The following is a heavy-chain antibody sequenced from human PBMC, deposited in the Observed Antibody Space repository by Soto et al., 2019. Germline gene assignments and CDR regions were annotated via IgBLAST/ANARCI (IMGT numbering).Heavy chain of an antibody. CDR3: VRDDIGVGLDH. D-gene: IGHD1-26*01. J-gene: IGHJ4*02. CDR2: ISYGGTNK. V-gene: IGHV3-30*03. CDR1: GFTFSSYC. Sequence: PGGSLRLSCAASGFTFSSYCMHWVRQAPGKGLEWVAVISYGGTNKYYADSVKGRFTISRDNAKNTLYLQMNSLRAEDTAVYYCVRDDIGVGLDHWGLGTPVTVSS.